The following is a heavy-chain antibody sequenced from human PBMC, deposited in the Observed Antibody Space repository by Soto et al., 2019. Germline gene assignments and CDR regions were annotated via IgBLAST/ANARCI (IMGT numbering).Heavy chain of an antibody. CDR3: ARAGFYYYDIRL. CDR2: INHSGST. J-gene: IGHJ4*02. CDR1: GGSFSGYY. Sequence: QVQLQQWGAGLLKPSETLSLTCAVYGGSFSGYYWSWIRQPPGKGLEWIGEINHSGSTNYNPSLKSRVTISVDTSKNQFSLKLSSVTAADTAVYYCARAGFYYYDIRLWGQGTLVTVSS. V-gene: IGHV4-34*01. D-gene: IGHD3-22*01.